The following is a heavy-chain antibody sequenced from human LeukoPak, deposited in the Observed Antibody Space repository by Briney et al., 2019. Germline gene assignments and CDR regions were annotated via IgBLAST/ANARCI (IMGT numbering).Heavy chain of an antibody. CDR1: GFTFSIYG. D-gene: IGHD3-22*01. V-gene: IGHV3-23*01. CDR3: AKVKPPRSTIIVEVTYYFDS. Sequence: SGGSLRLSCVVSGFTFSIYGMSWVRQAPGKGLEWVSGVSGSGGGTYYADSVKGRFTISRDNSKNTLYLQMNSLRAEDTAVYYCAKVKPPRSTIIVEVTYYFDSWGQGTLVSVSS. J-gene: IGHJ4*02. CDR2: VSGSGGGT.